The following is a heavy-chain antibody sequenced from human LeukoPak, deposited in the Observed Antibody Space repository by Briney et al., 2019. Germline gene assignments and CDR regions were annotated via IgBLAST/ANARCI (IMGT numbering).Heavy chain of an antibody. Sequence: GGSLRLSCAASGFTFSSYAMSWVRQAPGKGLEWVSAISGSGGSTYYADSMKGRFTISRDNSKNTLYLQMNSLRAEDTAVYYCAKVRGITMVRGVDYWGQGTLVTVSS. V-gene: IGHV3-23*01. J-gene: IGHJ4*02. D-gene: IGHD3-10*01. CDR1: GFTFSSYA. CDR2: ISGSGGST. CDR3: AKVRGITMVRGVDY.